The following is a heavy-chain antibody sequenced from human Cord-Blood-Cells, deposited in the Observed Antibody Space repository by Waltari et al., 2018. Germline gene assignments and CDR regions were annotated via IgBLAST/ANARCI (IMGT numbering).Heavy chain of an antibody. D-gene: IGHD7-27*01. CDR3: ARVANWGKKRAFDI. V-gene: IGHV1-2*02. CDR1: GYTFTGYY. CDR2: INPNSGGT. Sequence: QVQLVQSGAEVKKPGASVKVSCQASGYTFTGYYMHWVGQAPGQGLEWMGWINPNSGGTNYAQKFQGRVTMTRDTSISTAYMELSRLRSDDTAVYYCARVANWGKKRAFDIWGQGTMVTVSS. J-gene: IGHJ3*02.